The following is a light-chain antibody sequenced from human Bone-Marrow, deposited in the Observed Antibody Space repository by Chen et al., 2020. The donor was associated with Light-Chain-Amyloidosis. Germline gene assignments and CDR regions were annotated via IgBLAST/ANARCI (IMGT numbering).Light chain of an antibody. V-gene: IGKV3-20*01. CDR2: GSS. J-gene: IGKJ4*01. CDR1: QTISSNY. Sequence: EIVLTQPPGTLSLSPGEGANLSCRASQTISSNYLTWYQQKFGQAPRRLIYGSSSRATGIPDRFTGSGSGTDFTLSINRLEPEDFAMYYCQQYGTSPLTFVGGTKVEIK. CDR3: QQYGTSPLT.